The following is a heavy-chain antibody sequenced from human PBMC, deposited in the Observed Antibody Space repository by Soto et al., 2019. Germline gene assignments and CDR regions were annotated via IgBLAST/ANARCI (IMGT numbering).Heavy chain of an antibody. D-gene: IGHD3-16*01. Sequence: VHLVESGGGSVKPGGSLRLSCAASGFPFIDAWMTWVRQAPGKGLQWVGRIRNNADGGTADLAAPVRGRFSISRDDSKDTLYLHMSSLEIHDTAVYFCSTALRRDSALGAYWGQGTLVSVSS. J-gene: IGHJ4*02. CDR3: STALRRDSALGAY. CDR2: IRNNADGGTA. CDR1: GFPFIDAW. V-gene: IGHV3-15*05.